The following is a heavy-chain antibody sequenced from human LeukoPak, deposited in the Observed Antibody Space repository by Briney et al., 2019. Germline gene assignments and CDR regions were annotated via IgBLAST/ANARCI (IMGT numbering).Heavy chain of an antibody. D-gene: IGHD3-3*01. CDR3: AKGTDFWSGWGGLKGYYYMDV. J-gene: IGHJ6*03. CDR1: GYTFSSYG. CDR2: IRYDGSNK. Sequence: GGSLRLSCAASGYTFSSYGMHWVRQAPGKGLEWVAFIRYDGSNKYYADSVKGRFTTSRDNSKNTLYLQMNSLRAEDTAVYYCAKGTDFWSGWGGLKGYYYMDVWGKGTTVTVSS. V-gene: IGHV3-30*02.